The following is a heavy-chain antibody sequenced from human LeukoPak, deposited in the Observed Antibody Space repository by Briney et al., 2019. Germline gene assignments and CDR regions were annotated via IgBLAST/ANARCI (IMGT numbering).Heavy chain of an antibody. CDR2: IYYSGST. Sequence: SETLSLTCTVSGGSISSYYWSWIRQPPGKALEWIGYIYYSGSTNYNPSLKSRVTISVDTSKNQFSLKLSSVTSADTAVYYCARDQSLSGLGAFDIWGQGTMVTVSS. V-gene: IGHV4-59*01. J-gene: IGHJ3*02. D-gene: IGHD3-10*01. CDR3: ARDQSLSGLGAFDI. CDR1: GGSISSYY.